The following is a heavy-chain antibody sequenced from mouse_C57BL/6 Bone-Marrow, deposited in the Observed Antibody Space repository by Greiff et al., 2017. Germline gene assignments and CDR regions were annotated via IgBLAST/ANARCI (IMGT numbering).Heavy chain of an antibody. J-gene: IGHJ2*01. CDR3: ARHGIFDYYGRSYDYFDY. Sequence: QVQLKQSGAELVKPGASVKLSCKASGYTFTEYTIHWVKQRSGQGLEWIGWFYPGSGSIKYNEKFKDKATLTADKSSSTVYMELSRLTSEDSAVYFCARHGIFDYYGRSYDYFDYWGQGTTLTVSS. CDR2: FYPGSGSI. CDR1: GYTFTEYT. D-gene: IGHD1-1*01. V-gene: IGHV1-62-2*01.